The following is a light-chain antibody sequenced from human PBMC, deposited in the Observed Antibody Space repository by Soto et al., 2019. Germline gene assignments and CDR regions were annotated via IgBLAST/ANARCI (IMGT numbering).Light chain of an antibody. Sequence: QSALTQPASVSGSPGQSVTISCTGASSDVGGYDYVSWYQQHPGKAPKLILYEVNNRPSGVSNHFSGSQSGNTASLIISGLQADDEADYYCSSYSTTSTLVFGSGTKVTVL. CDR3: SSYSTTSTLV. J-gene: IGLJ1*01. CDR2: EVN. CDR1: SSDVGGYDY. V-gene: IGLV2-14*01.